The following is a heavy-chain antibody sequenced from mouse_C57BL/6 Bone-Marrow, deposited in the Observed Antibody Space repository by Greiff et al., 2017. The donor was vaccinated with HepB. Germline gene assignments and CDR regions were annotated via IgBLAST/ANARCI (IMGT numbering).Heavy chain of an antibody. CDR3: TRSEAYYRVYFDY. V-gene: IGHV1-15*01. D-gene: IGHD2-12*01. J-gene: IGHJ2*01. CDR1: GYTFTDYE. Sequence: VQLVESGAELVRPGASVTLSCKASGYTFTDYEMHWVKQTPVHGLEWIGAIDPETGGTAYNQKFKGKAILTADKSSSTAYMELRSLTSEDSAVYYCTRSEAYYRVYFDYWGQGTTLTVSS. CDR2: IDPETGGT.